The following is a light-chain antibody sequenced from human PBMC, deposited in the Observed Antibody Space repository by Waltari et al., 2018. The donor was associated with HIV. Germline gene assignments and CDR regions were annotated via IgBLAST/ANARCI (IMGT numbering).Light chain of an antibody. Sequence: QSVLTQPPSASATHGQRVTISCSGTNSNIGNNYVYWYQPLPGTAPKVLIYRNNYRPSGVPDLFSGSKSGTSASLAISGLRSEDEADYYCATWDDNLSGWVFGGGTKLTVL. V-gene: IGLV1-47*01. J-gene: IGLJ3*02. CDR1: NSNIGNNY. CDR3: ATWDDNLSGWV. CDR2: RNN.